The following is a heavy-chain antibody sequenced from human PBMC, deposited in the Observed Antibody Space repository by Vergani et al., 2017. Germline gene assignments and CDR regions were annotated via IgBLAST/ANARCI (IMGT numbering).Heavy chain of an antibody. CDR3: ASPVGLLPPYVDY. CDR2: ISYDGSNK. V-gene: IGHV3-30*03. D-gene: IGHD3-22*01. J-gene: IGHJ4*02. CDR1: GFTFSSYG. Sequence: QVQLVESGGGVVQRGRSLRLSCAASGFTFSSYGMHWVRQAPGKGLEWVAVISYDGSNKYYADSVKGRFTISRDNSKNTLYLQMNSRRAEDTAVYYCASPVGLLPPYVDYWGQGTLVTVSS.